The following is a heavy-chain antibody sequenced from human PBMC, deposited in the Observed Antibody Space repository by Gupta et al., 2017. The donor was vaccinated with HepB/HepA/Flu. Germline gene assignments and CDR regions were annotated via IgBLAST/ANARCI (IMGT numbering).Heavy chain of an antibody. J-gene: IGHJ5*02. CDR1: GGCFSGYY. CDR2: INHSGST. Sequence: QVQLQQWGAGLLKPSETLSLTCAVYGGCFSGYYWSWIRQPPGKGLEWIGEINHSGSTNYNPSLKSRVTISVDTSKNQFSLKLSSVTAADTAVYYCARGGWAMVPGWFDPWCQGTLVTVSS. V-gene: IGHV4-34*01. CDR3: ARGGWAMVPGWFDP. D-gene: IGHD5-18*01.